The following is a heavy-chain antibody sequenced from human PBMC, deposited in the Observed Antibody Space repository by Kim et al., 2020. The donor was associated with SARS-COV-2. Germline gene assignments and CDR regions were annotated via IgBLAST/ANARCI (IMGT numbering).Heavy chain of an antibody. CDR3: ARDLRSVSADYYFDY. CDR2: ISGDGSSK. V-gene: IGHV3-74*03. D-gene: IGHD3-3*01. CDR1: GFTFSRFW. J-gene: IGHJ4*01. Sequence: GGSLRLSCAASGFTFSRFWIHWVRQGPGKGLEWVSGISGDGSSKSDADSVKGLFTISRDNAKNTVYLQMNSLRAEDTAIYFCARDLRSVSADYYFDYCG.